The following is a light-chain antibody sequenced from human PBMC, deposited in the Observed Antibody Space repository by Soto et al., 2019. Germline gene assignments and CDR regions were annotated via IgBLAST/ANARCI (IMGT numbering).Light chain of an antibody. Sequence: EVVLTQSPGTLSLAPGETATLSCRASRTVNANYLAWYQLKAGQAPRLLIYGASRRATGIPDRFTGSGSGTDFTLTISRLEPEDFAVYYCQQYGDTWWTFGQGTKVEIK. CDR1: RTVNANY. CDR2: GAS. J-gene: IGKJ1*01. V-gene: IGKV3-20*01. CDR3: QQYGDTWWT.